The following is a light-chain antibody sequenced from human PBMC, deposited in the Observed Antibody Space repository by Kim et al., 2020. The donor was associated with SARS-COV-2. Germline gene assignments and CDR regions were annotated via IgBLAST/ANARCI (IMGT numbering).Light chain of an antibody. CDR3: QAWDSSIVV. V-gene: IGLV3-1*01. CDR2: QDS. CDR1: KLGDKY. Sequence: SYELTQPPSVSVSPGQTASITCSGDKLGDKYACWYQQKPCQSPVLVIYQDSKRPSGIPERFSGSNSGNTATLTISGTQAMDEADYYCQAWDSSIVVFGGGTQLTVL. J-gene: IGLJ2*01.